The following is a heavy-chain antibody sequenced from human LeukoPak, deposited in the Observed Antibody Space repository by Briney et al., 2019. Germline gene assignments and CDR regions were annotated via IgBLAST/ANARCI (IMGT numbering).Heavy chain of an antibody. J-gene: IGHJ5*02. V-gene: IGHV3-48*04. CDR1: GFTFSSYC. CDR2: IISSSSTI. CDR3: ARGPLAIDH. Sequence: GGSLRLSCAASGFTFSSYCMNWVGRAPGKGLERVSYIISSSSTIYYADSVKGRFTISRDNAKNSLYLQMNSLRAEDTAVYYCARGPLAIDHWGQGTLVTVSS. D-gene: IGHD3-3*02.